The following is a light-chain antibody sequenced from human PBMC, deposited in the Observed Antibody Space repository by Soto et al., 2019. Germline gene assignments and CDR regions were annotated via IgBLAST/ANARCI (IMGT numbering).Light chain of an antibody. CDR3: AAWDDSLNAFYV. Sequence: QSVLTQPPSASGTPGQRVSVSCSGSSSNIGTNYVYWYQHPPGAAPRLLIFRDDHRPAGVPVRSSASKSGTSASLAINGLRSEDEADYYCAAWDDSLNAFYVFGTGTKVTVL. V-gene: IGLV1-47*01. J-gene: IGLJ1*01. CDR2: RDD. CDR1: SSNIGTNY.